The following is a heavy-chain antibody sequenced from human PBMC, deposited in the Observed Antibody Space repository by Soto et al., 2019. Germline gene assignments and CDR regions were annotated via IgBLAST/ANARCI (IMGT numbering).Heavy chain of an antibody. D-gene: IGHD6-19*01. CDR1: GLNFTKHP. CDR3: AKGRGSGWAWYFDN. CDR2: ISGRTGDT. V-gene: IGHV3-23*01. Sequence: PGGSLRLSCEASGLNFTKHPMIWVRQGPGKGLEWVAAISGRTGDTAYADSVRGRFTLSRDNSKNTLYLQMNSLRGEDTAVYYCAKGRGSGWAWYFDNWGQGTLVTVSS. J-gene: IGHJ4*02.